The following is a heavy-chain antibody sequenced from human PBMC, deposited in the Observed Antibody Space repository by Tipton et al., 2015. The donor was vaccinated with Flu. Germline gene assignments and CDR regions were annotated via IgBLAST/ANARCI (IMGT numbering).Heavy chain of an antibody. V-gene: IGHV3-48*03. CDR2: ISTSGTTI. Sequence: SLRLSCAASGFTFSSYEMNWVRQAPGKGLESVSYISTSGTTIYYADSVKGRFTISRDNAKNTVYLQMNSLRAEDTAVYYCAKDVNMNGERFDYWGQGTLVTVSS. CDR1: GFTFSSYE. CDR3: AKDVNMNGERFDY. D-gene: IGHD1-1*01. J-gene: IGHJ4*02.